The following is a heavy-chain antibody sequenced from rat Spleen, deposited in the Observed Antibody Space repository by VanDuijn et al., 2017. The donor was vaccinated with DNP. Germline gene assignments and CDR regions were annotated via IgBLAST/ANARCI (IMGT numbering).Heavy chain of an antibody. CDR1: GFSLTNYG. V-gene: IGHV2-63*01. CDR3: TSDSLNSSSFVY. CDR2: MWYDGDT. Sequence: QVRLEESGPGLMQPSQTLSLTCTVSGFSLTNYGVSWVRQPSGKGPEWMGKMWYDGDTAYNSALKSRLSISRDTSKSQVFLKMNSLQTDDTGTYYCTSDSLNSSSFVYWGQGSLVTVSS. J-gene: IGHJ3*01. D-gene: IGHD1-2*01.